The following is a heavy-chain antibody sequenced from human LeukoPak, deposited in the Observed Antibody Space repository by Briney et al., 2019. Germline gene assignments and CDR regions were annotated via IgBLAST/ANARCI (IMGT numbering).Heavy chain of an antibody. D-gene: IGHD1-1*01. V-gene: IGHV4-38-2*01. Sequence: SETLSLTCAFSGYSISSGHYLGWVRQPPGKGLEWIASIYHSGSTYYNPSLESRVTISLDTSKNQFSLKLSSVTAADTAVYYCARVPHDEYPLRLCNLHLGGQGTLVTVSS. CDR2: IYHSGST. J-gene: IGHJ4*02. CDR3: ARVPHDEYPLRLCNLHL. CDR1: GYSISSGHY.